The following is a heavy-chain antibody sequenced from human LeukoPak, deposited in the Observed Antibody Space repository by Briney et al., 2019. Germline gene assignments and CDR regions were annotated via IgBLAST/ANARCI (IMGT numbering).Heavy chain of an antibody. V-gene: IGHV4-39*07. Sequence: SETLSLTCTVSGGSISSSSYYWGWIRQPPGKGLEWIGSMYYSGSTYYNPSLKSRVTISVDTSKNQFSLKLSSVTAADTAVYYCARDKGIAAALGNYDYWGQGTLVTVSS. J-gene: IGHJ4*02. CDR2: MYYSGST. CDR3: ARDKGIAAALGNYDY. CDR1: GGSISSSSYY. D-gene: IGHD6-13*01.